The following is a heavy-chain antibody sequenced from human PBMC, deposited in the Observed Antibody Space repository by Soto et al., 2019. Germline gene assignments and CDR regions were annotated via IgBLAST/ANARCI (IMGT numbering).Heavy chain of an antibody. CDR2: ISDDGSKK. J-gene: IGHJ4*02. V-gene: IGHV3-30*18. CDR3: AKEWVYDSSGWSFDY. D-gene: IGHD3-22*01. Sequence: QVQLVESGGGVVQPGRSLRLSCAASGFTFSSYGMHWVRQAPGKGLEWVAVISDDGSKKYYADSVKGRFTISRDTSKNKRYVQMNSLRAEDTAVYYCAKEWVYDSSGWSFDYWGRGTPVTVSS. CDR1: GFTFSSYG.